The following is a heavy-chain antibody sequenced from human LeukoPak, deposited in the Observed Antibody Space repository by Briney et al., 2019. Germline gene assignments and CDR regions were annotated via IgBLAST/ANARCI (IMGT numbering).Heavy chain of an antibody. CDR1: GFTFSNYA. CDR2: ISYDGGNK. D-gene: IGHD6-13*01. V-gene: IGHV3-30-3*01. J-gene: IGHJ4*02. Sequence: PGRSLRLSCAASGFTFSNYAMHWVRQAPGKGLEWAAVISYDGGNKYYADSVKGRFTISRDNSKNTLYLQMNSLRAEDTAVYYCARDIAAAGTLIDSWGQGTLVTVSS. CDR3: ARDIAAAGTLIDS.